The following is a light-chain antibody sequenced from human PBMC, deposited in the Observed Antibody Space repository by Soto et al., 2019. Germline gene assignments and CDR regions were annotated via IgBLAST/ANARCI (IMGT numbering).Light chain of an antibody. V-gene: IGKV3-15*01. Sequence: EIVLTQSPATLSVSPGETATLSCRASQSVSYNLAWYQQKPGQGPRLLIYGAFTRATGIPARFSGSGSGTEFTLTISSLQSEDFAVYYCQRYKKWPPLTFGGGTKVEIK. CDR1: QSVSYN. J-gene: IGKJ4*01. CDR2: GAF. CDR3: QRYKKWPPLT.